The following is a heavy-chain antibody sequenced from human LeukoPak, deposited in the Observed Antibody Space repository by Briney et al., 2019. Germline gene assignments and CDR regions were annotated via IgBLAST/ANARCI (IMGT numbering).Heavy chain of an antibody. Sequence: GGSVRLSCAASGFTFSSYEMNWVRQAPGKGLEWVSYISSSGSTMYYADSVKGRFTISRDNAKNSLYLQVNSLRAEDTAVYYCARDRSSGPFDYWGQGTLVTVSS. D-gene: IGHD6-19*01. J-gene: IGHJ4*02. V-gene: IGHV3-48*03. CDR3: ARDRSSGPFDY. CDR1: GFTFSSYE. CDR2: ISSSGSTM.